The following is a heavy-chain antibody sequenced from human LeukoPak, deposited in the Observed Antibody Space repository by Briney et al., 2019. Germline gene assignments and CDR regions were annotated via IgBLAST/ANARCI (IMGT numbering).Heavy chain of an antibody. CDR2: ISGSGGST. D-gene: IGHD5-18*01. Sequence: GGSLRLSCAASGFTFSSYAMSWVRQAPGKRLEWVSAISGSGGSTYYADSVKGRFTISRDNSKNTLYLQMNSLRAEDTAVYYCAKPSGLFGYSYGSGDAFDIWGQGTMVTVSS. J-gene: IGHJ3*02. CDR3: AKPSGLFGYSYGSGDAFDI. CDR1: GFTFSSYA. V-gene: IGHV3-23*01.